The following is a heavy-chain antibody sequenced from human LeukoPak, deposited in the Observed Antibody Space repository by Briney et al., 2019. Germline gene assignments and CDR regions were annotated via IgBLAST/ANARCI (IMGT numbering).Heavy chain of an antibody. Sequence: GGSLRLSCAASGFTFSSYAMSWVRQAPGKGLEWVSAISGSGGSTYYADSVKGRFTVSRDNSKNTLYLQMNSLRAEDTAVYYCAKASSGYYNYFDYWGQGTLVTVSS. CDR3: AKASSGYYNYFDY. J-gene: IGHJ4*02. D-gene: IGHD3-22*01. CDR2: ISGSGGST. V-gene: IGHV3-23*01. CDR1: GFTFSSYA.